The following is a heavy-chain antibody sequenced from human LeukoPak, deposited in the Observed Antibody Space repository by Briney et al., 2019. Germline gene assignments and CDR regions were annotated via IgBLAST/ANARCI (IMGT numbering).Heavy chain of an antibody. CDR3: ARVETGYCSGGSCYSDWFDP. D-gene: IGHD2-15*01. J-gene: IGHJ5*02. CDR1: GGSISSYY. CDR2: IYTSGST. V-gene: IGHV4-4*07. Sequence: PSETLSLTCTVSGGSISSYYWSWIRQPAGKGLEWIGHIYTSGSTNSNPSLKSRVTMSVDTSKNQFSLKLSFVTAADTAVYYCARVETGYCSGGSCYSDWFDPWGQGTLVTVSS.